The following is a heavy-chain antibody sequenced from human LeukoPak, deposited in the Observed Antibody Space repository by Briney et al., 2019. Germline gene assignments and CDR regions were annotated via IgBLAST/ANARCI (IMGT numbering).Heavy chain of an antibody. V-gene: IGHV3-21*01. CDR1: GFTFSSCS. D-gene: IGHD2-2*01. J-gene: IGHJ5*02. CDR3: ARGVVVVPAAIRGVRFDP. CDR2: ISSSSSYI. Sequence: GGSLRLSCAASGFTFSSCSMNWVRQAPGKGLEWVSSISSSSSYIYYADSVKGRFTISRDNAKNSLYLQMNSLRAEDTAVYYCARGVVVVPAAIRGVRFDPWGQGTLVTVSS.